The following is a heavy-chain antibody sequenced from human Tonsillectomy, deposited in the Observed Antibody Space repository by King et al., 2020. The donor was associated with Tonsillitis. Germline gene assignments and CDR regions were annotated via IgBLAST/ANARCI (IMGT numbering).Heavy chain of an antibody. D-gene: IGHD3/OR15-3a*01. CDR2: ISGSGGGT. J-gene: IGHJ4*02. Sequence: VQLVESGGGLVQPGGSLRLSCAASGFTFRSYAVSWVRQAPGKGLEWVSTISGSGGGTYYADSVKGRFTISRDNSKNTLYLQMKSLRAEDTAVYYCAKSGTGGPTGSMDYWGQGTLVTVSS. CDR3: AKSGTGGPTGSMDY. V-gene: IGHV3-23*04. CDR1: GFTFRSYA.